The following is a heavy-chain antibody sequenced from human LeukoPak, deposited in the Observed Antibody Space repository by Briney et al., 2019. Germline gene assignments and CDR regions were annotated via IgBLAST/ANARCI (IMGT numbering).Heavy chain of an antibody. Sequence: SETLSLTCTVSNGSISSYYWTWIRQSPGKGLEWIGYIYYSGDTNRNPSLKSRVTISLDTSKNQFSPKLNSVTAADTAVYYCARGARGGRGNKGVWDSWGQGTLVTVSS. D-gene: IGHD2/OR15-2a*01. CDR1: NGSISSYY. CDR2: IYYSGDT. V-gene: IGHV4-59*01. CDR3: ARGARGGRGNKGVWDS. J-gene: IGHJ4*02.